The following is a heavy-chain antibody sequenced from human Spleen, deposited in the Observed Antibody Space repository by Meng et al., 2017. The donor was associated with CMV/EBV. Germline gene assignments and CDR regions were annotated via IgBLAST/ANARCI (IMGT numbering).Heavy chain of an antibody. CDR3: ARASHVYYDFWSGHSALYNWFDP. D-gene: IGHD3-3*01. J-gene: IGHJ5*02. CDR2: INHSGST. CDR1: YY. Sequence: YYWSWIRQPTGKGLEWIGEINHSGSTNYNPSLKSRVTISVDTSKNQFSLKLSSVTAADTAVYYCARASHVYYDFWSGHSALYNWFDPWGQGTLVTVSS. V-gene: IGHV4-34*01.